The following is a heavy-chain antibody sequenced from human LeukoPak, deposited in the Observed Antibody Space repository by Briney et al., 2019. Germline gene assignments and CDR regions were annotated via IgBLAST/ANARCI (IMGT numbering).Heavy chain of an antibody. CDR2: IYFTGST. V-gene: IGHV4-4*07. CDR3: ARFVPPPGVFDV. Sequence: PSETLSLTCTVSGDSISSDFWSWIRQPAGKGLEWIGHIYFTGSTNYNPSLKSRVTMALDTSRNQLSLRLSSVTAADTAVYYCARFVPPPGVFDVRGRGTMVTVSS. J-gene: IGHJ3*01. CDR1: GDSISSDF. D-gene: IGHD2-8*01.